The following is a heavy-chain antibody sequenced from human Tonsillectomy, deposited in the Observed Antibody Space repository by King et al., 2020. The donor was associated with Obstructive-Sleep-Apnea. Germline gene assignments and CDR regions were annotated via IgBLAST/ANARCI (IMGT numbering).Heavy chain of an antibody. V-gene: IGHV3-30*02. J-gene: IGHJ6*02. Sequence: VQLVESGGGVVQPGGSLRLSCAASGFTFSSYGIHWVRQAPGKGLEWVAFIRYDGSNKYYPDSVKGRFTISRDNSKKTLYLQMNSLRAEDTAVYYCAKYFYSEGWFGEFRYGMDVCGQGITVTVSS. CDR3: AKYFYSEGWFGEFRYGMDV. CDR2: IRYDGSNK. D-gene: IGHD3-10*01. CDR1: GFTFSSYG.